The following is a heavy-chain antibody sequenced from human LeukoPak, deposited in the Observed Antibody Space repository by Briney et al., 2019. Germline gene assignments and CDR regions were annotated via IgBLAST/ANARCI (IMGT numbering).Heavy chain of an antibody. CDR3: AKESRARGTYYFDY. CDR2: ISGSGGSA. V-gene: IGHV3-23*01. D-gene: IGHD1-14*01. J-gene: IGHJ4*02. Sequence: GGSLRLSCAASGFTFRTYAMSWVRQAPGKGLEWVSGISGSGGSAYYADSVKGRFTISRDISKNTLYLQMNSLRAEDTAVYYCAKESRARGTYYFDYWGQGTLVTVSS. CDR1: GFTFRTYA.